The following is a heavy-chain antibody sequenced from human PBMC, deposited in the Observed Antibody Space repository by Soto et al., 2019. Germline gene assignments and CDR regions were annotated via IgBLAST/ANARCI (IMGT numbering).Heavy chain of an antibody. CDR2: MNPKSGKT. D-gene: IGHD2-15*01. CDR3: SRTPGDY. CDR1: GYTFINYD. J-gene: IGHJ4*02. Sequence: GASVKVSCKTSGYTFINYDINWVRQAPGKGLEWMGLMNPKSGKTGYAQKFQGRVSMTRDTSTSTAYMELNSLRSEDTATYYCSRTPGDYWGQGTLVTVS. V-gene: IGHV1-8*01.